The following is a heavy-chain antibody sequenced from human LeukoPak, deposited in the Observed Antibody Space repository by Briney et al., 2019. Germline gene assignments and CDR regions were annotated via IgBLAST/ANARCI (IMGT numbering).Heavy chain of an antibody. J-gene: IGHJ3*02. CDR3: ARIPYSGNFYGVFDM. V-gene: IGHV4-4*07. CDR1: GGSISGYY. Sequence: SGTLSLTCTVSGGSISGYYWNWIRQPAGRGLEWIGHLYNSGNTNYNPSLKSRVTMSLDTSKNQFSLTLTSVTAADTARYYCARIPYSGNFYGVFDMWGQGRLVIVSS. CDR2: LYNSGNT. D-gene: IGHD1-26*01.